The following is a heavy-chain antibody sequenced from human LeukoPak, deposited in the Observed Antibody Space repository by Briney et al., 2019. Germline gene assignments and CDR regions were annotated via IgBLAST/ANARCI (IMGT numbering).Heavy chain of an antibody. CDR3: ARVHNSGWFGYFEY. CDR2: IHTYNGNT. Sequence: ASVKVSCKASGYTFTSYGIGWVRQAPGQGLEWMGWIHTYNGNTDYAQKFQGRVSMTTDTSTSTAYMNLRSLRFDDTAVYYCARVHNSGWFGYFEYWGQGTLVIVSS. V-gene: IGHV1-18*01. D-gene: IGHD6-19*01. CDR1: GYTFTSYG. J-gene: IGHJ4*02.